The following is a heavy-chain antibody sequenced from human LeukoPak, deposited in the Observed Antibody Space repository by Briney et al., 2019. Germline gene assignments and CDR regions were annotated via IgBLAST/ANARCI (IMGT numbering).Heavy chain of an antibody. Sequence: SETLSLTCAVSGGSITSINWWNRVRQPPGKGLEWIGETHHGGNTKYSPSLKSRLTISVDKSKNQFSLELSSVTAADTAMYYCVTFSTVVASPYDAFDIWGQGTMVTVSS. CDR1: GGSITSINW. CDR3: VTFSTVVASPYDAFDI. J-gene: IGHJ3*02. V-gene: IGHV4-4*02. CDR2: THHGGNT. D-gene: IGHD2-15*01.